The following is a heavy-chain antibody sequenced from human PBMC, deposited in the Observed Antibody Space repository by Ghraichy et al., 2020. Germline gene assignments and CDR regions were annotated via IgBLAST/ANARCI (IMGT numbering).Heavy chain of an antibody. J-gene: IGHJ4*02. CDR2: ISGSGGST. D-gene: IGHD1-26*01. Sequence: LSLTCAASGFTFSSYAMSWVRQAPGKGLEWVSAISGSGGSTYYADSVKGRFTISRDNSKNTLYLQMNSLRAEDTAVYYCAKVSDVVGADVDYWGQGTLVTVSS. CDR3: AKVSDVVGADVDY. CDR1: GFTFSSYA. V-gene: IGHV3-23*01.